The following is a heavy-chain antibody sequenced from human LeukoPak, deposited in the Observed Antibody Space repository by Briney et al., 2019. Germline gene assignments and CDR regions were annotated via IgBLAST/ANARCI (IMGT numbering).Heavy chain of an antibody. CDR1: GFTFISYW. D-gene: IGHD3-22*01. CDR2: IYYSGST. CDR3: ARDHYYDSSGYYEWPGAFDI. V-gene: IGHV4-59*12. J-gene: IGHJ3*02. Sequence: PGGSLRLSCAASGFTFISYWMSWVRQPPGKGLEWIGYIYYSGSTYYNPSLKSRVTITVDTSKNQFSLKLSSVTAADTAVYYCARDHYYDSSGYYEWPGAFDIWGQGTMVTVSS.